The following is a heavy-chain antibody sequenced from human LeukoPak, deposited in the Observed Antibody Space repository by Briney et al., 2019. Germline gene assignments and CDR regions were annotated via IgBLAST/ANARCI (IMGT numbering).Heavy chain of an antibody. V-gene: IGHV4-39*01. D-gene: IGHD2-2*01. J-gene: IGHJ4*02. Sequence: SETLSPTCTVSGGSISSSRYYWGWIRQPPGKGLEWIGSIYYRGSTYYNPSLKSRLTISVDTSKNQFSLKLSSVTAADTAVYYCATTGGADCSSTSCLFDYWGQGALVTVSS. CDR1: GGSISSSRYY. CDR2: IYYRGST. CDR3: ATTGGADCSSTSCLFDY.